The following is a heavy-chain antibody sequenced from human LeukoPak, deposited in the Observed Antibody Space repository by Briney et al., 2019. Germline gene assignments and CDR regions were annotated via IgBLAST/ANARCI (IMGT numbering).Heavy chain of an antibody. J-gene: IGHJ4*02. V-gene: IGHV3-74*01. CDR1: RFTFSSYW. D-gene: IGHD3-10*01. CDR3: AKAGDLYYYGSGSYYSDY. Sequence: GGSLRLSCAGSRFTFSSYWMHWVRQAPGKGLVWVSRIYSGGSRTNYADSVKGRFTISGDNAKNTQYLQMNSLRAEDTAVYYCAKAGDLYYYGSGSYYSDYWGQGTLVTVSS. CDR2: IYSGGSRT.